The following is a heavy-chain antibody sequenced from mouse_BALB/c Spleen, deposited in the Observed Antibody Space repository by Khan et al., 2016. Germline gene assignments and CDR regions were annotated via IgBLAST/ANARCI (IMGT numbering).Heavy chain of an antibody. J-gene: IGHJ3*01. CDR1: GYTFTNYG. V-gene: IGHV9-1*02. Sequence: QIQLVQSGPELKKPGETVKISCKASGYTFTNYGMNWVKQAPGKGLKWMGWINTSTGEAAYSDDFKGRFAFSLETSASTAYLQINNLKNEDMATDYCAGDHGSSYGWFSYWGQGTLVTVSA. D-gene: IGHD1-1*01. CDR2: INTSTGEA. CDR3: AGDHGSSYGWFSY.